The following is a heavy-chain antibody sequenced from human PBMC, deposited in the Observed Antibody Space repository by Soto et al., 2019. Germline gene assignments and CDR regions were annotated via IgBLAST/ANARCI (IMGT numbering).Heavy chain of an antibody. V-gene: IGHV4-34*01. J-gene: IGHJ6*02. CDR1: GGSFSGYY. CDR2: INHSGST. CDR3: ARHISNFRYYYYAMDV. D-gene: IGHD4-4*01. Sequence: PSETLSLTCAVYGGSFSGYYWSWIRQPPGKGLEWIGEINHSGSTNYSPSFQGHVTITVDKSTSTAYLQWNTLKASDTAMYYCARHISNFRYYYYAMDVWGQGTTVTVSS.